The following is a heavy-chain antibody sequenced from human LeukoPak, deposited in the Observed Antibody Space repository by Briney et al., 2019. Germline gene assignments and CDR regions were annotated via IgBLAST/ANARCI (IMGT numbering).Heavy chain of an antibody. D-gene: IGHD5-18*01. Sequence: GGSLRLSCAASGFTFNSYAMSWVRQAPGKGLEWVSNICGSGGPTYYADSVKGRFTISRDNSKNTLYLQMNSLRAEDTAVYYCAKDSAAMVTCWFDPWGQGTLVTVSS. CDR3: AKDSAAMVTCWFDP. CDR2: ICGSGGPT. V-gene: IGHV3-23*01. J-gene: IGHJ5*02. CDR1: GFTFNSYA.